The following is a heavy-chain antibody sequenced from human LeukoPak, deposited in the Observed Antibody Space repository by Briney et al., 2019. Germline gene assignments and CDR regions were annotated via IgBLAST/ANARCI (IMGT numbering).Heavy chain of an antibody. J-gene: IGHJ4*02. CDR2: ISYDGSNK. Sequence: GRSLRLSCAASGFTFSSYAMHWVRQAPGKGLEWVAVISYDGSNKYYADSVKGRFTISRDNSKNTLYLQMNSLRAEDTAVYYCARGGIQVSSIDEFDYWGQGTLVTVSS. CDR3: ARGGIQVSSIDEFDY. V-gene: IGHV3-30*04. CDR1: GFTFSSYA. D-gene: IGHD5/OR15-5a*01.